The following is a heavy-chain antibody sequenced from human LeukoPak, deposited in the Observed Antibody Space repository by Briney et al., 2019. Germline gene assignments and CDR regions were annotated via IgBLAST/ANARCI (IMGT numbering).Heavy chain of an antibody. J-gene: IGHJ6*03. Sequence: SETLSLTCTVSGVSMNYYYWSWIRQPAGKGLQWLGRIYGGGGTDYNPSLKSRVTMSVDTSKNQFSLKLSSVTAADTAVYYCARGGGSGHYYYYYMDVWGKGTTVTVSS. D-gene: IGHD6-19*01. CDR2: IYGGGGT. CDR1: GVSMNYYY. V-gene: IGHV4-4*07. CDR3: ARGGGSGHYYYYYMDV.